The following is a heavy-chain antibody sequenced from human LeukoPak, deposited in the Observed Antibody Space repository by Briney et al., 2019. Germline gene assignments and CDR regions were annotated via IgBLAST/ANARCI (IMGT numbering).Heavy chain of an antibody. CDR3: ARIKRENIAAAGTVDY. Sequence: GGSLRLSCAASGFTFSSYGMHWVRQAPGKGLEWVSVIYSGGSTYYADSVKGRFTISRDNSKNTLYLQMNSLRAEDTAVYYCARIKRENIAAAGTVDYWGQGTLVTVSS. V-gene: IGHV3-66*01. CDR2: IYSGGST. J-gene: IGHJ4*02. D-gene: IGHD6-13*01. CDR1: GFTFSSYG.